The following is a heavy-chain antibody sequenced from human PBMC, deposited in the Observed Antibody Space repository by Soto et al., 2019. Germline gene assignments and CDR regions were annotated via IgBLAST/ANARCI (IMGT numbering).Heavy chain of an antibody. J-gene: IGHJ4*02. V-gene: IGHV3-74*01. CDR1: GFPFSNSW. CDR2: INGDGSST. Sequence: EVQLVESGGGLVQPVGSLRLSCAASGFPFSNSWMSWVRQAPGKGPVWVSRINGDGSSTNYADSVKGRFTISRDNAMKTLHLQMNSLRVEDTAVYYCVRDFRWGQGTLVTVSS. CDR3: VRDFR.